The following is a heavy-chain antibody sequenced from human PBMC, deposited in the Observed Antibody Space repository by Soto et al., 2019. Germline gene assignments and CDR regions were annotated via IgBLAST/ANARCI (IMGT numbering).Heavy chain of an antibody. CDR1: GFSFSSFA. CDR2: ISGSADST. J-gene: IGHJ6*02. CDR3: AKTRGAMIYAISVYGMDV. V-gene: IGHV3-23*01. Sequence: EGQLLESGGGFIHPGWSLRLSCAASGFSFSSFAMNWVRQAPGKGLEWVSIISGSADSTFYADSVKGRFTISRDNSKSTLYLQINSLRAEYTAVYYCAKTRGAMIYAISVYGMDVWGQGTTVTVSS. D-gene: IGHD2-8*01.